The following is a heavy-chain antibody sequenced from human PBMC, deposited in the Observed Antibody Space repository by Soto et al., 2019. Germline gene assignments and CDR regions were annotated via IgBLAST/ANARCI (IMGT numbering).Heavy chain of an antibody. Sequence: GGSLRLSCAASGFTFSSYTMNWVRQAPGKGLEWVSYISTSSDTIYYADSVKGRFTISRDNARNSLYVQMNSLRDEDTAVYYCAGSKSSGWSYFDSWGQGTLVTVSS. CDR1: GFTFSSYT. J-gene: IGHJ4*02. CDR3: AGSKSSGWSYFDS. CDR2: ISTSSDTI. V-gene: IGHV3-48*02. D-gene: IGHD6-19*01.